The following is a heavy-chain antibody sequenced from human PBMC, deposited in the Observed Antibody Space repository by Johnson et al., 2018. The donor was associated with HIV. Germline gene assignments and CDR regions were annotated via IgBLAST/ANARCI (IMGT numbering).Heavy chain of an antibody. CDR2: IRYDGSTQ. Sequence: QVQLVESGGGVVQPGRSLRLSCAASGFTFSNYAMHWVRQAPGKGLEWVAYIRYDGSTQSYADSVKGRFSISRDNSKNTLYMEINSLRAEDTAVYYCARDSGSYQGAFDIWGQGTMVTVSS. V-gene: IGHV3-33*08. CDR3: ARDSGSYQGAFDI. CDR1: GFTFSNYA. J-gene: IGHJ3*02. D-gene: IGHD1-26*01.